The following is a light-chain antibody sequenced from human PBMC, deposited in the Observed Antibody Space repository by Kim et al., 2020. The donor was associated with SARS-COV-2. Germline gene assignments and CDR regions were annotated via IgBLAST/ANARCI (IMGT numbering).Light chain of an antibody. Sequence: DIQMTQSPSAMSASVGDRVTITCRAGQDINSKLAWFQEKPGKVPKRLIYDTSTLHSGVPSRFSGSGSGTEFTLTISSLQPEDSATYYCLQHVTHTLSFGGGTKVDIK. CDR2: DTS. J-gene: IGKJ4*01. CDR3: LQHVTHTLS. V-gene: IGKV1-17*03. CDR1: QDINSK.